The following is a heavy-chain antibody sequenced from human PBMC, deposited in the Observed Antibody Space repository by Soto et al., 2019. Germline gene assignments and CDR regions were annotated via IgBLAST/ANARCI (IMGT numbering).Heavy chain of an antibody. Sequence: SQTLSLTCAISGDSVSSNSAAWNWIRQSSSRGLEWLGRTYYRSKWYSDYAVSVKTRITINADTSKNQFSLQLNSVTPEDTAVYYCARDLPYYGSEGCFPRWFGPWGHGTLVTVSS. CDR1: GDSVSSNSAA. D-gene: IGHD2-21*01. V-gene: IGHV6-1*01. CDR2: TYYRSKWYS. CDR3: ARDLPYYGSEGCFPRWFGP. J-gene: IGHJ5*02.